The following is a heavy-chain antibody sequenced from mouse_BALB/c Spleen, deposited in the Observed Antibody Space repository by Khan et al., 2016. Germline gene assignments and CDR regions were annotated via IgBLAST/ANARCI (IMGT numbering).Heavy chain of an antibody. CDR2: ILPVSGST. J-gene: IGHJ3*01. CDR3: ERANYWGWSEY. V-gene: IGHV1-9*01. Sequence: QVQLKQSGAELMKPGASVKISCKATGYTFSSYWIEWVKQRPGHGLEWIGEILPVSGSTNYNEKFKDKATLTADTSSNTAYMQLSSVTSEDSAGSYCERANYWGWSEYWGRGTLVTVSA. D-gene: IGHD1-1*02. CDR1: GYTFSSYW.